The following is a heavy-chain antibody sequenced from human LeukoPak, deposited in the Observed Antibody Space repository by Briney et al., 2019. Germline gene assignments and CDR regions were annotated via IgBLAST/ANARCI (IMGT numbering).Heavy chain of an antibody. CDR1: RFTFEGYA. D-gene: IGHD6-6*01. CDR3: AKSGTYSSSSGYIDS. V-gene: IGHV3-9*01. CDR2: ISWNSANM. J-gene: IGHJ4*02. Sequence: GGSLRLSCAASRFTFEGYAMHWVRQAPGRGLEWVSGISWNSANMDYADSVKGRFTISRDNAKNSLYLQMNSLRAEDTALYYCAKSGTYSSSSGYIDSWGRGTLVTVSS.